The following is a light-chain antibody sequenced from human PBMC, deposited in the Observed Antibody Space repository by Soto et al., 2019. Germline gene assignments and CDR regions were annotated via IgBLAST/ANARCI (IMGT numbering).Light chain of an antibody. V-gene: IGKV3-11*01. J-gene: IGKJ5*01. CDR3: QQRSSWPGT. CDR1: QSVTRY. Sequence: EVGLTQSPATLSLSPGERATLSFVASQSVTRYLAWYQHKPGQAPRLLIYDASNRATGIPARFSGGGSGTDFTLTISSLEPEDFAVYYCQQRSSWPGTFGQGTRLEIK. CDR2: DAS.